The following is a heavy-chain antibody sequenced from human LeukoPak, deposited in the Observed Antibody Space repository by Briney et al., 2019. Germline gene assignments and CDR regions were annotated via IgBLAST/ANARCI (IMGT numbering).Heavy chain of an antibody. CDR2: ISGSGGST. Sequence: GGSLRLSCAASGFTFSSYGMSWVRQAPGKGLEWVSAISGSGGSTYYADSVKGRFTISRDNSKNTLYLQMNSLRAEDTAVYYCAKDRRERDHYYYYMDVWGKGTTVTVSS. D-gene: IGHD1-26*01. CDR3: AKDRRERDHYYYYMDV. V-gene: IGHV3-23*01. CDR1: GFTFSSYG. J-gene: IGHJ6*03.